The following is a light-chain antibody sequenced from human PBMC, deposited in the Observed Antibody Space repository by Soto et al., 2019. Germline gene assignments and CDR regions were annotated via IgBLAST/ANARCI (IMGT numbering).Light chain of an antibody. CDR1: NYNL. CDR2: EGY. V-gene: IGLV2-23*01. Sequence: QSALTQPASVYGSPGQSITLSCIGTNYNLVSWYQHHPGKAPKLMIYEGYQRPSGVSDRFSGSQSGNTASLTISGLQAEVEADYYCSSYAGAVVFGGGTKLTVL. CDR3: SSYAGAVV. J-gene: IGLJ2*01.